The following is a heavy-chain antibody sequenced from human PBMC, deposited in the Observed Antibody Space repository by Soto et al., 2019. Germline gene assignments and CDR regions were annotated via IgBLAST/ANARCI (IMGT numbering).Heavy chain of an antibody. CDR1: GFTCSNAW. CDR2: IKSKTDGGTT. Sequence: GGSLTLSCAASGFTCSNAWMIWVRQAPGKGLEWVGRIKSKTDGGTTDYAAPVKDRFTSSRDDSKNTLYLQMNSLKTEGTAVYYCTTGGDSSGYYHYYFGMYVWGQGTTVTVSS. CDR3: TTGGDSSGYYHYYFGMYV. D-gene: IGHD3-22*01. J-gene: IGHJ6*02. V-gene: IGHV3-15*01.